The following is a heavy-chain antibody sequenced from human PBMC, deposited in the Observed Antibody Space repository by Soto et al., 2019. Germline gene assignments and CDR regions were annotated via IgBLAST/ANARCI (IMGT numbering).Heavy chain of an antibody. J-gene: IGHJ6*03. CDR1: GGSISSSSYY. D-gene: IGHD2-2*01. Sequence: SETLSLTCTVSGGSISSSSYYWGWIRQPPGKGLEWIGSIYYSGSTYYNPSLKSRVTISVDTSKNQFSLKLSSVTAADTAVYYCATQGGVVVPASYYYYYYMDVWGKGTTVTVSS. CDR2: IYYSGST. CDR3: ATQGGVVVPASYYYYYYMDV. V-gene: IGHV4-39*01.